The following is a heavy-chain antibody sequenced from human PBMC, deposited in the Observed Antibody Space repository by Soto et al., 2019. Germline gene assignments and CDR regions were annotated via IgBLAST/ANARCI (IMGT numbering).Heavy chain of an antibody. CDR2: ISSNGGST. Sequence: PGGSLRLSCSASGFTFSSYAMHWVRQAPGKGLEYVSAISSNGGSTYYADSVKGRFTISRDNSKNTLYLQMSSLRAEDTAVYYCVNGASYSSSWLGYYYYYGMDVWGQGTMVTVS. V-gene: IGHV3-64D*06. D-gene: IGHD6-13*01. CDR3: VNGASYSSSWLGYYYYYGMDV. CDR1: GFTFSSYA. J-gene: IGHJ6*02.